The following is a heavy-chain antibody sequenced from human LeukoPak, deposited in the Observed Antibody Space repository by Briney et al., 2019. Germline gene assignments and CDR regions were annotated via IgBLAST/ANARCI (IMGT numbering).Heavy chain of an antibody. V-gene: IGHV4-4*07. D-gene: IGHD6-13*01. J-gene: IGHJ5*01. CDR1: GVSMSSYY. Sequence: SETLSLTCTVSGVSMSSYYWSWIRQPPGKGLEWIARIYSRGNTNYSPSLKSRVSISVDTSKNQFSLKLTSVTAADTAVYYCARDPGMFSSSWYDFWGQGTLVTVSS. CDR3: ARDPGMFSSSWYDF. CDR2: IYSRGNT.